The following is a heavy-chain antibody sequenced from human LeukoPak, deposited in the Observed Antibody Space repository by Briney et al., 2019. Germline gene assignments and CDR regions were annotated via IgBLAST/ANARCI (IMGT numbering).Heavy chain of an antibody. CDR2: ISYDGSNK. CDR3: ARRLSQYQLLYPVYY. D-gene: IGHD2-2*02. CDR1: GFTFSSYA. V-gene: IGHV3-30*01. J-gene: IGHJ4*02. Sequence: GGSLRLSCAASGFTFSSYAMHWVRQAPGKGLEWVAVISYDGSNKYYADSVKGRFTISRDNSKNTLYLQMNSLRAEDTAVYYCARRLSQYQLLYPVYYWGQGTLVTVSS.